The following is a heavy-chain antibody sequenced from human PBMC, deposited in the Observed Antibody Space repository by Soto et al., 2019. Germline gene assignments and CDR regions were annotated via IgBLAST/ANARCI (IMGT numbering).Heavy chain of an antibody. Sequence: QVQLVQSGAEVKKPGASVKVSCKASGYTFTGYYMHWVRQAPGQGLEWMGWINPNSGGTNYAQKFQGWVTMTRDTSISTAYMELSRLRSDDTAVYYCARDATGIVGATIRSYWYFDLWGRGTLVTVSS. CDR3: ARDATGIVGATIRSYWYFDL. CDR2: INPNSGGT. V-gene: IGHV1-2*04. CDR1: GYTFTGYY. J-gene: IGHJ2*01. D-gene: IGHD1-26*01.